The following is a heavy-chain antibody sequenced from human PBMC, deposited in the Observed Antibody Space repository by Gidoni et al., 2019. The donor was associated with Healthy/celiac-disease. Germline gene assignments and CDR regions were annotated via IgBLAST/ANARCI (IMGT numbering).Heavy chain of an antibody. Sequence: QVQLVESGGGVVQPGRSLRLSCAASGFTFSSYGMHWVRQAPGKGLEWVAVIWYDGSNKYYADSVKGRFTISRDNSKNTLYLQMNSLRAEDTAVYYCAREGQYFDWLSDGNWFDPWGQGTLVTVSS. V-gene: IGHV3-33*01. CDR2: IWYDGSNK. CDR1: GFTFSSYG. CDR3: AREGQYFDWLSDGNWFDP. D-gene: IGHD3-9*01. J-gene: IGHJ5*02.